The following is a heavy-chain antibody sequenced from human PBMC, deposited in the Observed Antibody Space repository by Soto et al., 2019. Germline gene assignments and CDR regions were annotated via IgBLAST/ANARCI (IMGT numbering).Heavy chain of an antibody. CDR1: GFTFSSYS. CDR2: ISSSSSYI. J-gene: IGHJ5*02. D-gene: IGHD2-2*01. V-gene: IGHV3-21*01. Sequence: PGGSLRLSCAASGFTFSSYSMNWVRQAPGKGLEWVSSISSSSSYIYYADSVKGRFTISRDNAKNSLYLQMNSLRAEDTAVYYCARDGYGYCSSTSCPNWFDPWGQGT. CDR3: ARDGYGYCSSTSCPNWFDP.